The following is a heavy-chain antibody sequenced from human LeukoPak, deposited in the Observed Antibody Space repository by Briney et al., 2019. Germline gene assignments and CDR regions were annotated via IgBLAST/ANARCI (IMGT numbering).Heavy chain of an antibody. D-gene: IGHD2-8*01. V-gene: IGHV4-31*03. CDR3: ARGHRTSSAYHCNAMDV. CDR1: DGSISSGSYW. J-gene: IGHJ6*02. CDR2: HYYSGNT. Sequence: SETLSLTCTVSDGSISSGSYWWSWIRQHPERGLEWIGYHYYSGNTYYNPSLKSRVSISVDTSKNQLSLTLTSVTAADTAVYYCARGHRTSSAYHCNAMDVWGQGTTVTVSS.